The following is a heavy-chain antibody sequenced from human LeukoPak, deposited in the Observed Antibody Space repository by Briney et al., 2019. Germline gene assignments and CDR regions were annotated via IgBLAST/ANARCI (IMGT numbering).Heavy chain of an antibody. V-gene: IGHV3-53*01. J-gene: IGHJ4*02. CDR1: GFAASSNY. Sequence: PRGSLCVSRAASGFAASSNYMTWVCQAPGKGLEWVSLIYDAGGTHYADSVKGRFTLSRDNSKNTLYLQMNSLRAEDTAVYYCASPGSSSGRWRLEYWGQGTLVTVSS. D-gene: IGHD6-19*01. CDR3: ASPGSSSGRWRLEY. CDR2: IYDAGGT.